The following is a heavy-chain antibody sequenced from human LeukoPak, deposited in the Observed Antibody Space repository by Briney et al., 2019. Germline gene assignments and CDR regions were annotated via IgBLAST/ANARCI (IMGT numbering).Heavy chain of an antibody. CDR3: ARVESGYSFYDL. Sequence: ASVKVSCTASGYTFTSYGISWVRQAPGQGLEWMGWISAYNGNTNYAQKLQGRVTMTTDTSTSTAYMELRSLRSDDTAVYYCARVESGYSFYDLWGRGTLVTVSS. J-gene: IGHJ2*01. D-gene: IGHD5-18*01. CDR1: GYTFTSYG. V-gene: IGHV1-18*01. CDR2: ISAYNGNT.